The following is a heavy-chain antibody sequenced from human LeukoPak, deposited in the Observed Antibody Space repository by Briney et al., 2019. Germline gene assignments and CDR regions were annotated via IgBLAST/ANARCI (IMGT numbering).Heavy chain of an antibody. Sequence: PSQTLSLTCTVSGGSISSGGYYWSWIRQHPGRGLEWIGYISYSGSTYYNPSLKSRVTISVDTSRNQFSLKLSSVTAADTAVYYCARDLGYCPSTSCRYFDFWGQGTLVTVSS. CDR2: ISYSGST. J-gene: IGHJ4*02. CDR3: ARDLGYCPSTSCRYFDF. V-gene: IGHV4-31*03. CDR1: GGSISSGGYY. D-gene: IGHD2-2*01.